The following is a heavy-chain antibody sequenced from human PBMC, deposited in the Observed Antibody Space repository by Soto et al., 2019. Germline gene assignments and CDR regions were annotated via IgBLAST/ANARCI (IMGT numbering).Heavy chain of an antibody. D-gene: IGHD5-18*01. Sequence: QPGGSLRLSCAAPGFTFTSYGMHWVRQAPGKGLEWVAVIWYDGSNKYYADSVMGRFTISRDNSKNTLYLQMNSLRAEDTAVYYCARDHRGYSYGYYYYYCMDVWGQGTTVTVSS. V-gene: IGHV3-33*01. CDR3: ARDHRGYSYGYYYYYCMDV. CDR1: GFTFTSYG. J-gene: IGHJ6*02. CDR2: IWYDGSNK.